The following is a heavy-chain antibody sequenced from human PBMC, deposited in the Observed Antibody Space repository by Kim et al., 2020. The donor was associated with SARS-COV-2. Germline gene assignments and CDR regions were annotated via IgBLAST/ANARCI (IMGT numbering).Heavy chain of an antibody. Sequence: SETLSLTCAVYGGSFSGYYWSWIRQPPGKGLEWIGEINHSGSTNYNPSLKSRVTISVDTSKNQFSLKLSSVTAADTAVYYCARGGIFGVVIPYYYYGMDVWGQGTTVTVSS. CDR2: INHSGST. V-gene: IGHV4-34*01. CDR3: ARGGIFGVVIPYYYYGMDV. D-gene: IGHD3-3*01. J-gene: IGHJ6*02. CDR1: GGSFSGYY.